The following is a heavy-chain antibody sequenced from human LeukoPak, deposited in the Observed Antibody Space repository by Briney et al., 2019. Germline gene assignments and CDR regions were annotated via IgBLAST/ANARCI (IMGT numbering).Heavy chain of an antibody. D-gene: IGHD3-10*01. V-gene: IGHV1-46*01. CDR2: INPSGGST. CDR1: GYTFTSYY. Sequence: GASVKVSCKASGYTFTSYYMHWVRQAPGQGLEWMGIINPSGGSTSYAQKFQGRVTMTRDMSTSTVYMELSSLRSEDTAVYYCAREARFGESFDYWGQGTLVTVSS. J-gene: IGHJ4*02. CDR3: AREARFGESFDY.